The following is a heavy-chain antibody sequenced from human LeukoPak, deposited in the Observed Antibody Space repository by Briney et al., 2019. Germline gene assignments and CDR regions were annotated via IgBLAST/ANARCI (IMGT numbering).Heavy chain of an antibody. D-gene: IGHD4-17*01. J-gene: IGHJ4*02. CDR3: AKSFGDYANFDY. V-gene: IGHV3-7*01. Sequence: GGSLRLSCAASGFTFSGHWMSWVRQAPGKGLEWVASIRQDGSEKHYVDSVEGRFTISRDNAKNSLHLQMNSLRAEDTAVYYCAKSFGDYANFDYWGQGTLVTVSS. CDR1: GFTFSGHW. CDR2: IRQDGSEK.